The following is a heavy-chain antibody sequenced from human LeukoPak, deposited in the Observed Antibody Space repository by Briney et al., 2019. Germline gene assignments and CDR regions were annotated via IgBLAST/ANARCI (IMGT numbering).Heavy chain of an antibody. CDR1: GLTFSSYE. J-gene: IGHJ1*01. V-gene: IGHV3-48*03. CDR2: ISSSGGTI. D-gene: IGHD6-13*01. CDR3: AGTSIGAAAGSRDFQH. Sequence: GSLRLSCAASGLTFSSYEMNWVRPAPGKGLEGVSYISSSGGTIYYADSVKGRFTISRDNAKNSLYLQMNSLRAEDTAGYYCAGTSIGAAAGSRDFQHWGQGTLVTVSS.